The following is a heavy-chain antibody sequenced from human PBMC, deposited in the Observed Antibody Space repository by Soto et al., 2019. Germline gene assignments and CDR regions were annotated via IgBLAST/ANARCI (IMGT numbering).Heavy chain of an antibody. CDR2: MNPNSCNT. Sequence: QVQLVQSGAEVKKPGASVKVSCKASGYTFTSYDINCVRQATGQGLEGMGWMNPNSCNTGYAQRFQGRVTMTRNTSIRTANVELRSQRAEDKAVYYWAREQQVRVFDPWGQGSLVTVTS. J-gene: IGHJ5*02. CDR1: GYTFTSYD. V-gene: IGHV1-8*01. CDR3: AREQQVRVFDP. D-gene: IGHD6-13*01.